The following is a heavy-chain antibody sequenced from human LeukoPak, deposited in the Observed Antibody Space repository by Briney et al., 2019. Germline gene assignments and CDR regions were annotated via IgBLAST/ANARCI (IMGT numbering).Heavy chain of an antibody. CDR3: ARFSPRSSGRFDY. V-gene: IGHV3-7*01. CDR2: IKQDGSEK. D-gene: IGHD2-15*01. J-gene: IGHJ4*02. Sequence: PGGSLRLSCAASGFTFDDYGMSWVRQAPGKGLEWVANIKQDGSEKYYVDSVKGRFTISRDNAKNSLYLQMNSLRAEDTAVYYCARFSPRSSGRFDYWGQGTLVTVSS. CDR1: GFTFDDYG.